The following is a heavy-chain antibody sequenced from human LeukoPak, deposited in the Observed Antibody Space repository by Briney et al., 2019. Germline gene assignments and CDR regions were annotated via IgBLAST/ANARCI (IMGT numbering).Heavy chain of an antibody. D-gene: IGHD6-19*01. J-gene: IGHJ6*02. CDR3: ARCSSGNYDYVMDV. CDR2: IYYSGST. Sequence: SETLSLTCSFSGGSISRYYWNWIRQPPGRGLEWIGYIYYSGSTNYNPSLKSRVTISVDTSKNQFSLKLTSVTAADTAVYYCARCSSGNYDYVMDVWGQGTTVTVSS. CDR1: GGSISRYY. V-gene: IGHV4-59*01.